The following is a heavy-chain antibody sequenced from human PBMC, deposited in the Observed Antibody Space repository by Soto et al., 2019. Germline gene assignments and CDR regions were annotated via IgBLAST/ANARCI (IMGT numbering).Heavy chain of an antibody. D-gene: IGHD3-9*01. J-gene: IGHJ4*02. CDR1: GGSISSGGYY. V-gene: IGHV4-31*03. CDR2: IYFSGSS. Sequence: QVQLQESGPGLVKPSQTLSLTCSVSGGSISSGGYYWSWIRQLPGKGLEWIGYIYFSGSSYYNPSLKRRLNISLDTSKHHFSVRLDSLTAADTAVYYCARIKSAYYKIISDSCEYWGRGTRVTVSS. CDR3: ARIKSAYYKIISDSCEY.